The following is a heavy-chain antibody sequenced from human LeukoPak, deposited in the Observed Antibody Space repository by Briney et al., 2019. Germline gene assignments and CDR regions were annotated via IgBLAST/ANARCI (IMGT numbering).Heavy chain of an antibody. J-gene: IGHJ4*02. D-gene: IGHD3-9*01. CDR1: GYTFINYY. CDR3: MPSDLVSYYCDY. Sequence: SVNLSCKASGYTFINYYMHWVRQAPGPGLEWMGWINPNSVVTTYAQSFQARVTMTRDTSPRTAYLDLNSLRSDDTAMYYCMPSDLVSYYCDYWGQGTLVTVSA. CDR2: INPNSVVT. V-gene: IGHV1-2*02.